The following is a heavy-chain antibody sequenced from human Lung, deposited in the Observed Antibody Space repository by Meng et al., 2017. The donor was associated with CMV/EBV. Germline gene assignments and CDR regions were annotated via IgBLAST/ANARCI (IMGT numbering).Heavy chain of an antibody. J-gene: IGHJ6*02. Sequence: GESLKISCAASGFTFRSYAMSWVRQAPGKGLEWVSVIYSGGSSTYYADSVKGRFTISRDNSKNTLYLQMNSLRAEDTAVYYCAKEYDFWSGSDHYYYYYGMDVWGQGTTVTVSS. V-gene: IGHV3-23*03. CDR1: GFTFRSYA. CDR3: AKEYDFWSGSDHYYYYYGMDV. D-gene: IGHD3-3*01. CDR2: IYSGGSST.